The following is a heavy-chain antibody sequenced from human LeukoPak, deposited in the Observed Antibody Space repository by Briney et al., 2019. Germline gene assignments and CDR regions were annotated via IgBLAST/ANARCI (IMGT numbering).Heavy chain of an antibody. CDR3: ARSWSGGNYGDFDY. CDR1: GGSVRSSSYY. J-gene: IGHJ4*02. CDR2: IYYSGST. V-gene: IGHV4-61*01. Sequence: SETRSLTCTVLGGSVRSSSYYWTWIRQPPGKGLEWIGNIYYSGSTNYNPSLKSRVTISVDMFKNQLSLKLSSVTAADTAVYLCARSWSGGNYGDFDYWGQGTLVTVSS. D-gene: IGHD4-23*01.